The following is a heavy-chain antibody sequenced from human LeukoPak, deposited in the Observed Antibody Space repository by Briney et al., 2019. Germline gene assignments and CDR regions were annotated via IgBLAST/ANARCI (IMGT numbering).Heavy chain of an antibody. V-gene: IGHV3-30*18. J-gene: IGHJ4*02. CDR1: VFTFSSYG. CDR2: ISYDGSNK. D-gene: IGHD1-1*01. CDR3: ANGYNNVWNGFDY. Sequence: GRALRLSCAASVFTFSSYGTHWVRQAPGKGLEWVAVISYDGSNKYYADSVEGRFTISRDNSKNTLYLQMNSLRAEDTAVYYCANGYNNVWNGFDYWGQGTPVTVSS.